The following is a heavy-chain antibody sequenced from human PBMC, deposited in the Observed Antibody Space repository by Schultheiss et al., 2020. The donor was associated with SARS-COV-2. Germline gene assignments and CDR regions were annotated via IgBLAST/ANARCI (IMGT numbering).Heavy chain of an antibody. J-gene: IGHJ4*02. CDR3: ARVRGSSEFDY. CDR1: GYSISSGYY. V-gene: IGHV4-38-2*01. Sequence: SETLSLTCAVSGYSISSGYYWGWIRQPPGKGLEWIGSICYSGSTYYNPSLKSRVTISVDTSKNQFSLKLSSVTAADTAVYFCARVRGSSEFDYWGRGTLVTVSS. D-gene: IGHD1-26*01. CDR2: ICYSGST.